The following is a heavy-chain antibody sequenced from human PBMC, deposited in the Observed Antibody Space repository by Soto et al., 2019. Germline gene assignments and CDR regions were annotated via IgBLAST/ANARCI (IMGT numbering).Heavy chain of an antibody. J-gene: IGHJ3*02. D-gene: IGHD3-22*01. CDR2: ISGSGGST. V-gene: IGHV3-23*01. CDR3: AKDRTITMIVVPHAFDI. CDR1: GFTSRSYA. Sequence: EVQLLESGGGLVQPGGSLRLSCAASGFTSRSYAMSWVRQAPEKGLEWVSGISGSGGSTYYADSVKGRFTISRDNSKNTLYLQMNSLRAEDTAVYYCAKDRTITMIVVPHAFDIWGRGTMVTVSS.